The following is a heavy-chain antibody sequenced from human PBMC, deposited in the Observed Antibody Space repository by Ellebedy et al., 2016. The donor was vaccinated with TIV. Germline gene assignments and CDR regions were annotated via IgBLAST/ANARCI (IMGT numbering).Heavy chain of an antibody. Sequence: PGGSLRLSCAASGFTFSRYGMHWVRQAPGKGLEWVAVVSYDGSSSSYADSVKGRFTISRDNSKNTLYLQMNSLRAEDTAVYYCAKDRAAAGNYYGMDVWGQGTTVTVSS. J-gene: IGHJ6*02. CDR3: AKDRAAAGNYYGMDV. V-gene: IGHV3-30*18. D-gene: IGHD6-13*01. CDR2: VSYDGSSS. CDR1: GFTFSRYG.